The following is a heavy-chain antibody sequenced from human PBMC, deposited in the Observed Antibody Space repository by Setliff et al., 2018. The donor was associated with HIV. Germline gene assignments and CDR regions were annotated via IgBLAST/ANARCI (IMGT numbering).Heavy chain of an antibody. CDR2: ITSSGGT. D-gene: IGHD3-22*01. CDR3: DRVLSYDSTGFLRYCFDN. V-gene: IGHV4-30-4*08. CDR1: GGSISSGEYY. J-gene: IGHJ4*02. Sequence: SETLSLTCTVSGGSISSGEYYWSWIRQPPGKGLEWLGYITSSGGTDYNPSLNSRIIISIDTSKNQFSLRRSSVTAADTAVYFCDRVLSYDSTGFLRYCFDNWGQGTLVTVSS.